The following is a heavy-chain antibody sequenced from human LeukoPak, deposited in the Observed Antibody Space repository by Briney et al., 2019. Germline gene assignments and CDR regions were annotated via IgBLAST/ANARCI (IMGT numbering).Heavy chain of an antibody. CDR2: IYYSGST. J-gene: IGHJ4*02. V-gene: IGHV4-39*01. D-gene: IGHD3-3*01. Sequence: PSETLSLTCTVSGGSISSSSYYWGCIRQPPGKGLEWIGSIYYSGSTYYNPSLKSRVTISVDTSKNQFSLKLSSVTAADTAVYYCARHQKLTIFGVVNPYYFDYWGKGTLVTVSS. CDR3: ARHQKLTIFGVVNPYYFDY. CDR1: GGSISSSSYY.